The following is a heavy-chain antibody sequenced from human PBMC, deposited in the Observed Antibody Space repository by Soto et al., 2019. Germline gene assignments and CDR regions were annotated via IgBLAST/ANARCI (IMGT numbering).Heavy chain of an antibody. J-gene: IGHJ4*02. V-gene: IGHV5-51*01. Sequence: XSLKLSCTGSGYTFTSYWICWVLQIPGKGLEWMGRIFPGDSDTRHSPSFQGQVTLSADKSSSTAFLQWSSLKASDTALYYCARLAQYQPFYYFDSWGQGTLVTVSS. CDR3: ARLAQYQPFYYFDS. CDR1: GYTFTSYW. CDR2: IFPGDSDT. D-gene: IGHD2-2*01.